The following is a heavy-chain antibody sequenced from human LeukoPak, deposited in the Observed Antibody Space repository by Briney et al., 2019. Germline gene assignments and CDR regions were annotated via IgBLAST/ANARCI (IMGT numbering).Heavy chain of an antibody. Sequence: SETLSLTCTVSGYSISNGYYWSWIRQPPGKGLEGIGSLYHSGGTFYNPSFKSRVTISVDTSKNQFSLKLTSVTAADTAVYYCASPRDTVVVVAATSGYFDLWGRGTLVTVSS. D-gene: IGHD2-15*01. CDR3: ASPRDTVVVVAATSGYFDL. J-gene: IGHJ2*01. V-gene: IGHV4-38-2*02. CDR2: LYHSGGT. CDR1: GYSISNGYY.